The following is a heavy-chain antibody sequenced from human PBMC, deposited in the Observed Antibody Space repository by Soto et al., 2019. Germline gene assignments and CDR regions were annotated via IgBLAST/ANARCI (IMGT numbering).Heavy chain of an antibody. J-gene: IGHJ5*02. CDR2: IKQDGGAK. CDR1: GFSFSNYW. Sequence: VGSLRLSCAASGFSFSNYWMAWVRQAPGQGLEWVATIKQDGGAKYYLDSVKGRFTISRDNAENSLYLQMNTLRAEDTAVHYCARVVGRNWFDPWGQGTLVTVSS. CDR3: ARVVGRNWFDP. V-gene: IGHV3-7*01.